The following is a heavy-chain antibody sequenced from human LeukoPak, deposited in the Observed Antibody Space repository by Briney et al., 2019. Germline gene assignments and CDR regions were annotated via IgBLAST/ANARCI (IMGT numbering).Heavy chain of an antibody. CDR3: ARHRLSTTSGYAFDYMDV. Sequence: SETLSLTCAVSGYSISSGYYWGWIRQPPGKGLEWIGSMYHSGRTYYNPSLKSRVTISVDTSENQFSLKLTPVTAADTAVYFCARHRLSTTSGYAFDYMDVWGKGTTVTVSS. J-gene: IGHJ6*03. V-gene: IGHV4-38-2*01. D-gene: IGHD5-12*01. CDR1: GYSISSGYY. CDR2: MYHSGRT.